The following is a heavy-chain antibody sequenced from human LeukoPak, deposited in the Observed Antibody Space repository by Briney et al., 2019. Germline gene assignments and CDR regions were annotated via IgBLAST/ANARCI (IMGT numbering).Heavy chain of an antibody. Sequence: SETLSLTCTVSGGSISSGGYYWSSIRQHPGKGLEWIGYIYYSGSTHYNPSLKSRVTISADTSKNQFSLKLSSVTAADTAVYYCARARSAAGNFDYWGQGTLVTVSP. CDR3: ARARSAAGNFDY. D-gene: IGHD6-13*01. J-gene: IGHJ4*02. CDR2: IYYSGST. V-gene: IGHV4-31*03. CDR1: GGSISSGGYY.